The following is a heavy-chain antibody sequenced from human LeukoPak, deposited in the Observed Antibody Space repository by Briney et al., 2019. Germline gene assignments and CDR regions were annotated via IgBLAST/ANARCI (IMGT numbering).Heavy chain of an antibody. J-gene: IGHJ4*02. V-gene: IGHV4-34*01. CDR1: GGSFSGYY. CDR2: INRSGST. D-gene: IGHD6-6*01. Sequence: SETLSLTCAVYGGSFSGYYWSWIRQPPGKGLEWIGEINRSGSTNYNPSLKSRVTISVDTSKNQFSLKLSSVTAADTAVYYCARGSSSREFDYWGQGTLVTVSS. CDR3: ARGSSSREFDY.